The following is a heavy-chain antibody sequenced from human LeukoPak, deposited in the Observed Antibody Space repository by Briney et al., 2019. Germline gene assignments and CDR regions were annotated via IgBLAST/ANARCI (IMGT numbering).Heavy chain of an antibody. Sequence: GGSLRLSCAASGFTFSSYSMNWVRQAPGKGLEWVSSISSSSSHICYADSVKGRFTISRDNAKNSLYLQMNSLRAEDTAVYYCARGRPGWIQLWLRPPFDYWGQGTLVTVSS. V-gene: IGHV3-21*01. D-gene: IGHD5-18*01. CDR3: ARGRPGWIQLWLRPPFDY. CDR2: ISSSSSHI. CDR1: GFTFSSYS. J-gene: IGHJ4*02.